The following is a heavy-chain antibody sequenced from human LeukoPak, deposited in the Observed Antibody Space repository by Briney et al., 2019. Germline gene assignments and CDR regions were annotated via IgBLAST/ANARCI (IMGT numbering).Heavy chain of an antibody. D-gene: IGHD4-17*01. CDR3: ARESKGRSKIDY. CDR1: GFTFSGYW. J-gene: IGHJ4*02. Sequence: GGSLRLSCAASGFTFSGYWMSWVRQAPGKGLEWVANINKDGSERYNVDSVKGRFTISRDDANKSLYLQMNSLRAEDTSVYYCARESKGRSKIDYWGQGTLVTVSS. V-gene: IGHV3-7*01. CDR2: INKDGSER.